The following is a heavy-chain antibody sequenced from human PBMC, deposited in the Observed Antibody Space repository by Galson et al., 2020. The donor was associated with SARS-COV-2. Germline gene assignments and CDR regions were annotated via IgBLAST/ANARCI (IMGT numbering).Heavy chain of an antibody. CDR3: ARGSSWPNDIDY. V-gene: IGHV3-74*01. CDR1: EFTFDDYG. Sequence: GGSLRLSCAASEFTFDDYGMSWVRQVPGRGLEWVSRINSDGSSTSYADSVKGRFTISRDNAKNTLYLQMNSLRAEDTAVYYCARGSSWPNDIDYWGQGTLVTVSS. CDR2: INSDGSST. J-gene: IGHJ4*02. D-gene: IGHD6-13*01.